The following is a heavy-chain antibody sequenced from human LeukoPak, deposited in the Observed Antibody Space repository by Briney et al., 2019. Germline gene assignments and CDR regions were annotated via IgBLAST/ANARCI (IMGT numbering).Heavy chain of an antibody. Sequence: ASVKVSCKASGYSFTGYYIHWVRQAPGQGLEWMGWINPNSGGTNYAQKFQGRVTMTRDTSISTAYMELSRLRSDDTAVYYCARGDIVVLPAGIPHNWFDPWGQGTLVTVSS. V-gene: IGHV1-2*02. J-gene: IGHJ5*02. CDR2: INPNSGGT. D-gene: IGHD2-2*02. CDR1: GYSFTGYY. CDR3: ARGDIVVLPAGIPHNWFDP.